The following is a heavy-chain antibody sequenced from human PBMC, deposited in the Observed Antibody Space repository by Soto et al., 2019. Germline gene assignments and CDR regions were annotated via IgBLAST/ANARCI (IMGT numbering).Heavy chain of an antibody. D-gene: IGHD2-8*01. CDR2: IWYDGSNK. Sequence: GGSLRLSCAASGFRFSTYAMHWVRQATGKGLEWVAVIWYDGSNKYYADSVKGRFTISRDNSKNTLYLQMNSLRAEDTAVYYCARDPGYCTNGVCPYFDYWGQGTLVTVS. CDR1: GFRFSTYA. V-gene: IGHV3-33*01. J-gene: IGHJ4*02. CDR3: ARDPGYCTNGVCPYFDY.